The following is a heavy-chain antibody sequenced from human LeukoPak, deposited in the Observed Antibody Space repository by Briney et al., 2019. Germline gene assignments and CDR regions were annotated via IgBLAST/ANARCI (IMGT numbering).Heavy chain of an antibody. CDR1: GFTFSSYS. Sequence: GSLRLSCAASGFTFSSYSMNWVRQAPGKGLEWVSYISSSSSTIYYADSVKGRFTISRDDSQNTLFLQMNSLKTEDTAIYYCTSDPPGSRHYWGQGSLVTVSS. D-gene: IGHD6-25*01. V-gene: IGHV3-48*01. CDR3: TSDPPGSRHY. CDR2: ISSSSSTI. J-gene: IGHJ4*02.